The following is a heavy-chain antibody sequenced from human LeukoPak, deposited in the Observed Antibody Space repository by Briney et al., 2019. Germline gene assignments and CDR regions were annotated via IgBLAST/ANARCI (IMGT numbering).Heavy chain of an antibody. CDR3: ASPNELGWGPDAFDI. J-gene: IGHJ3*02. D-gene: IGHD7-27*01. CDR2: IANDGKDK. V-gene: IGHV3-30*04. CDR1: GFPFSRYA. Sequence: GGSLRLSCAASGFPFSRYAMHWVRQAPGKGLEWVAVIANDGKDKQYADSVKGRFTISRDNSKNTLYLQMNSLRAEDTAVYYCASPNELGWGPDAFDIWGQGTMVTVSS.